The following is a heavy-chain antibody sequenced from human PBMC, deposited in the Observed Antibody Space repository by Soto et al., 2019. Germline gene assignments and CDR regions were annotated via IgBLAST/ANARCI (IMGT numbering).Heavy chain of an antibody. CDR2: IIPIFGTT. V-gene: IGHV1-69*15. D-gene: IGHD5-12*01. CDR1: GGTFSNYA. CDR3: ATDGGAAGYFGNCLDP. Sequence: QVHLVQSGAEVKKPGSSVNVSFKASGGTFSNYAITWVRQAPGQGLEWVGRIIPIFGTTNVAQKFHGRVTITADESTTTAYMELSGLRSDDTAVYYCATDGGAAGYFGNCLDPGGQGTLVTVSS. J-gene: IGHJ5*02.